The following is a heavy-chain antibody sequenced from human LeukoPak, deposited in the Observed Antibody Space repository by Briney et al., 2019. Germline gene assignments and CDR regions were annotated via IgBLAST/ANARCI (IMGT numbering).Heavy chain of an antibody. CDR1: GGSISSSNW. D-gene: IGHD6-13*01. Sequence: PSGTLSLTCAVSGGSISSSNWWSWVRQPPGKGLEWIGYIYHSGSTYYNPSLKSRVTISVDRSKNQFSLKLSSVTAADTAVYYCAREPPRGSIAAAGTRDRVYWGQGTLVTVSS. V-gene: IGHV4-4*02. CDR2: IYHSGST. CDR3: AREPPRGSIAAAGTRDRVY. J-gene: IGHJ4*02.